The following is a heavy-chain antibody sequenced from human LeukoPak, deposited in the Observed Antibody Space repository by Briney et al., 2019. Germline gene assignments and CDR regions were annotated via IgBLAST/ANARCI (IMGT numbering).Heavy chain of an antibody. Sequence: ASVKVSCKASGYTFTSYGISWVRQAPGQGLEWMGWISAYNGNTNYAQKLQDRVTMTTDTSTSTAYMELRSLRSDGTAVYYCARAVLLDVDTAMFSPNYFDYWGQGTLVTVSS. V-gene: IGHV1-18*01. D-gene: IGHD5-18*01. CDR2: ISAYNGNT. CDR1: GYTFTSYG. CDR3: ARAVLLDVDTAMFSPNYFDY. J-gene: IGHJ4*02.